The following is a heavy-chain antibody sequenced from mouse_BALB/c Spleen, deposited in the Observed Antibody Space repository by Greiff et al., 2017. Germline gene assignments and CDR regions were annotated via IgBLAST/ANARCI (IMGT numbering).Heavy chain of an antibody. CDR1: GFTFSSYG. CDR3: ARHRGSYDDYAMDY. J-gene: IGHJ4*01. D-gene: IGHD2-12*01. V-gene: IGHV5-6*01. Sequence: EVQLVESGGDLVKPGGSLKLSCAASGFTFSSYGMSWVRQTPDKRLEWVATISSGGSYTYYPDSVKGRFTISRDNAKNTLYLQMSSLKSEDTAMYYCARHRGSYDDYAMDYWGQGTSVTVSS. CDR2: ISSGGSYT.